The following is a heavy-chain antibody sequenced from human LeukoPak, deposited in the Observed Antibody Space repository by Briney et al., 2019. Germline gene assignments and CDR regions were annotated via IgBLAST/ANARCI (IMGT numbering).Heavy chain of an antibody. CDR3: ARGGYCSGGSCYSGNWFDP. V-gene: IGHV3-7*05. CDR2: IKQDGSEK. CDR1: GFTFSSYW. D-gene: IGHD2-15*01. J-gene: IGHJ5*02. Sequence: PGGSLRLSCAASGFTFSSYWMSWVRQAPGKGLEWVANIKQDGSEKYYVDSVKGRFTISRDNAKNSLYLQMNSLRAEDTAVYYCARGGYCSGGSCYSGNWFDPWGQGTLVTVSS.